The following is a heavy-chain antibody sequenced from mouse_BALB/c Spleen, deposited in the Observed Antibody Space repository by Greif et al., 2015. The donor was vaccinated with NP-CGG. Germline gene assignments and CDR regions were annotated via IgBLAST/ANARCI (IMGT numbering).Heavy chain of an antibody. CDR2: ISSGSSTI. D-gene: IGHD2-4*01. V-gene: IGHV5-17*02. J-gene: IGHJ2*01. CDR1: GFTFSSFG. Sequence: DVMLVESGGGLVQPRGSRKLSCAASGFTFSSFGMHWVRQAPEKGLEWVAYISSGSSTIYYADTVKGRFTISRDNPKNTLFLQMTSLRSEDTAMYYCARYDYYFDYWGQGTTLTVSS. CDR3: ARYDYYFDY.